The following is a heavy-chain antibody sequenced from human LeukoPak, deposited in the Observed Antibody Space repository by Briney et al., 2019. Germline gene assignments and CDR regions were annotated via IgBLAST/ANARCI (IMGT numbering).Heavy chain of an antibody. V-gene: IGHV4-30-4*08. Sequence: SQTLSLTCTVSGGSISSGDYYWSWFRQPPGKGLEWMGYIYYSGSTYYNPSLKSRVTISVDTSKNQFSLKLSSVTAADTAVYYCAREYYYDSSGYYFDYWGQGTLVTVSS. D-gene: IGHD3-22*01. CDR1: GGSISSGDYY. CDR3: AREYYYDSSGYYFDY. CDR2: IYYSGST. J-gene: IGHJ4*02.